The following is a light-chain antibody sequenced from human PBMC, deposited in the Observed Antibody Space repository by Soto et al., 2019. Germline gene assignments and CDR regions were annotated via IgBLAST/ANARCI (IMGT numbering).Light chain of an antibody. V-gene: IGKV3-20*01. Sequence: EIVLTQSPGTLSLSPGEGATLSCRASQSVSSNYLAWYQQKPGQAPRLLIYGASSRATGIPDRFSGSGSGTDFTLTISRLEPEDFAVYYCQQCGSSPLTFGGGTKVDIK. CDR1: QSVSSNY. CDR2: GAS. CDR3: QQCGSSPLT. J-gene: IGKJ4*01.